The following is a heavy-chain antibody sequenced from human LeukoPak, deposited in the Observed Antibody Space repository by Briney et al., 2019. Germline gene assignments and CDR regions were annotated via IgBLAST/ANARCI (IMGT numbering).Heavy chain of an antibody. CDR2: IKQDGSEK. V-gene: IGHV3-7*03. Sequence: GGSLRLSCAASGFTFSSYWMSWVRQAPGKGLEWVANIKQDGSEKYYVDSVKGRFTISRDNAKNSLYLQMNSLRAEDTAAYYCAKGASYFDFWSGSPNYFDYWGQGTPVTVSS. D-gene: IGHD3-3*01. CDR1: GFTFSSYW. J-gene: IGHJ4*02. CDR3: AKGASYFDFWSGSPNYFDY.